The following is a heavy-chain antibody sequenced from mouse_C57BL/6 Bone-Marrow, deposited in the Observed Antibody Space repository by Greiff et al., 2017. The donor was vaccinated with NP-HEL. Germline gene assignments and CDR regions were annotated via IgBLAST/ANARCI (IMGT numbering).Heavy chain of an antibody. J-gene: IGHJ2*01. V-gene: IGHV7-3*01. D-gene: IGHD4-1*01. CDR3: ARYGTGTRYYFDY. CDR1: GFTFTDYY. Sequence: EVKLVESGGGLVQPGGSLSLSCAASGFTFTDYYMSWVRQPPGKAPEWLGFIRNKANGYTTEYSASVKGRFTISRDNSQSILYLQMNALRAEDSATYYCARYGTGTRYYFDYWGQGTTLTVSS. CDR2: IRNKANGYTT.